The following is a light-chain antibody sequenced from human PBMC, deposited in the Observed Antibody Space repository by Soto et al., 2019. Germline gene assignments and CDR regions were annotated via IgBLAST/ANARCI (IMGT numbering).Light chain of an antibody. CDR1: SSDIGGYDY. J-gene: IGLJ3*02. CDR2: EVN. CDR3: SSYAGSNNLV. Sequence: QSALTQPPSASGSPVQSVTISCTGTSSDIGGYDYVSWYQQHPGKAPKLIIYEVNKRPSGVPDRFSVSKSGNTASLTVSGLQAEDEADYYCSSYAGSNNLVFAGGTKVTVL. V-gene: IGLV2-8*01.